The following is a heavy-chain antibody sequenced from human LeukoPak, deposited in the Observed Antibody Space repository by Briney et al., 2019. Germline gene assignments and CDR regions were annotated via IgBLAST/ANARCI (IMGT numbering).Heavy chain of an antibody. CDR2: IYYSGST. V-gene: IGHV4-30-4*08. Sequence: SETLSLTCTVSGGSISSGDYYWRWIRQPPGKGLEWIGYIYYSGSTYYNPSLKSRVTISVDTSKNQFSLKLSSVTAADTAVYYCARVNLIDTAMASYNWFDPWGQGTLVTVSS. J-gene: IGHJ5*02. CDR3: ARVNLIDTAMASYNWFDP. CDR1: GGSISSGDYY. D-gene: IGHD5-18*01.